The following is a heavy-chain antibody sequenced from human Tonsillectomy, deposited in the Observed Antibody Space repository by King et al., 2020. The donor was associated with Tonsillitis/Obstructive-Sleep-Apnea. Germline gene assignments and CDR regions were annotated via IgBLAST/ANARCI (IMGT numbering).Heavy chain of an antibody. CDR2: ISWNGGTI. J-gene: IGHJ4*02. CDR1: GFTFDDYA. Sequence: VQLVESGGGLVQPGRSLSLSCAASGFTFDDYAMHWVRQPPGKGLEWVSGISWNGGTIIYADSVKGRFTISRDNAKNSLYLQMNSLGPEDTAFYYCAKVEREYCSTTSCQFDYWGQGTLVTVSS. CDR3: AKVEREYCSTTSCQFDY. V-gene: IGHV3-9*01. D-gene: IGHD2-2*01.